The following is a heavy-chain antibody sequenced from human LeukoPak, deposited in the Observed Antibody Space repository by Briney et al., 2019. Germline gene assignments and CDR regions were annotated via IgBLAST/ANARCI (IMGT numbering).Heavy chain of an antibody. Sequence: ASVKVSCKASGYTFTSYDINWVRQAPGQGLEWMGWMNPNSGNTGYAQKFHGRVTMNRNTSISTAYMELSSLRSEGTAGYYCARGRITIFGVVIILVDYWGQGTLVTVSS. CDR1: GYTFTSYD. CDR2: MNPNSGNT. J-gene: IGHJ4*02. V-gene: IGHV1-8*01. D-gene: IGHD3-3*01. CDR3: ARGRITIFGVVIILVDY.